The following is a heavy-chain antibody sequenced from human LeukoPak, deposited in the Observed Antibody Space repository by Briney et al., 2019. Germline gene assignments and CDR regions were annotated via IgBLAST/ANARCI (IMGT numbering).Heavy chain of an antibody. J-gene: IGHJ4*02. V-gene: IGHV3-48*01. CDR2: IRSSSRTI. CDR3: ATLPYYYDSSGSYYFDY. Sequence: GGSLRLSCAASGFTFSSYSMNWVRQAPGKGLEWVSYIRSSSRTIYYADSVKGRFTISRDNAKNSLFLQMNSLRAEDTAVYYCATLPYYYDSSGSYYFDYWGQGTLVTVSS. CDR1: GFTFSSYS. D-gene: IGHD3-22*01.